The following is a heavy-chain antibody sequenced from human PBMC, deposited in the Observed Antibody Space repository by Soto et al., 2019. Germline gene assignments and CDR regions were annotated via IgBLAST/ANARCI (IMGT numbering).Heavy chain of an antibody. CDR2: TYYRSKWYN. V-gene: IGHV6-1*01. Sequence: SQTPSLTCAISGDSFSSNSAAWNWIRQSPSRGLEWLGRTYYRSKWYNDYAVSVKSRITLNPDTSKNQFSLQLNSVTPEDTAVYYCARERAAAGPHTSSPHHNWFDPWGQGTLVTVSS. CDR3: ARERAAAGPHTSSPHHNWFDP. D-gene: IGHD6-13*01. CDR1: GDSFSSNSAA. J-gene: IGHJ5*02.